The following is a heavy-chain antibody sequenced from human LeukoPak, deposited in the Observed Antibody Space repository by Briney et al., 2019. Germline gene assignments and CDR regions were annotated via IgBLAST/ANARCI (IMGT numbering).Heavy chain of an antibody. CDR1: GYMFTHQW. CDR2: IYPRDSDT. Sequence: GESLKISCEASGYMFTHQWIGWVRQMAGRGLEWVGIIYPRDSDTRYSPSFQGHVTISADTSINTAYLEWSSLEASDTAMYYCARHSDVIGAIWGQGTLVTVSS. CDR3: ARHSDVIGAI. D-gene: IGHD3-10*01. J-gene: IGHJ4*02. V-gene: IGHV5-51*01.